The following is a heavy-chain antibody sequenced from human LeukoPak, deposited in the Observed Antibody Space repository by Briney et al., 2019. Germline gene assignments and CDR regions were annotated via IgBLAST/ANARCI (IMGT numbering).Heavy chain of an antibody. V-gene: IGHV3-21*01. CDR3: ARGGGWHYFDY. Sequence: GGSLRLSCAASGFTFSSYSMDWVRQAPGKGLEWVSSISSSSSYIYYADSVKGRFTISRDNTKNSLYLQMNSLRAEDTAVYYCARGGGWHYFDYWGQGTLVTVSS. J-gene: IGHJ4*02. CDR1: GFTFSSYS. CDR2: ISSSSSYI. D-gene: IGHD6-19*01.